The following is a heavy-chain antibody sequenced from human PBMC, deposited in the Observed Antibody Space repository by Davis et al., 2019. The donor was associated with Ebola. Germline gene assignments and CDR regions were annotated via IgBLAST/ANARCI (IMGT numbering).Heavy chain of an antibody. D-gene: IGHD2-2*01. V-gene: IGHV1-2*06. CDR2: INPNSGGT. J-gene: IGHJ4*02. CDR3: ARDAVVVPAAMFLGVSMDY. Sequence: ASVKVSCKASGYTFTGHYMHWVRQAPGQGFEWMGRINPNSGGTNYAQKFQGRVTMTRDTSISTAYMELSRLRSDDTAVYYCARDAVVVPAAMFLGVSMDYWGQGTLVTVSS. CDR1: GYTFTGHY.